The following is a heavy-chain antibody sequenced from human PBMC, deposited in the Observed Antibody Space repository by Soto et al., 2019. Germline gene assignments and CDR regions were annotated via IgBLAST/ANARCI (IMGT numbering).Heavy chain of an antibody. D-gene: IGHD3-22*01. CDR2: ISGSGGST. J-gene: IGHJ4*02. CDR3: AKDHSGYYYDSSGYYYGY. CDR1: GFTFSSYA. Sequence: GGSLRLSCAASGFTFSSYAMSWVRQAPGKGLEWVSAISGSGGSTYYADSVKGRFTISRDNSKNTLYLQMNSLRAEDTAVYYYAKDHSGYYYDSSGYYYGYWGQGTLVTVSS. V-gene: IGHV3-23*01.